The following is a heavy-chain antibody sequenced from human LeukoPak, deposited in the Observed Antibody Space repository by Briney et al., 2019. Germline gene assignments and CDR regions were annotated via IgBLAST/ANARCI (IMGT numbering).Heavy chain of an antibody. CDR3: ARAVMVRGVLPLVDF. J-gene: IGHJ4*02. V-gene: IGHV3-23*01. CDR1: GFTFTTYA. CDR2: ISGSGATT. Sequence: PGGSLRLSCAASGFTFTTYAMSWVRQAPGMGLEWVASISGSGATTYYADSVNGPFTISRDNSKTTPFLQMHSLRAEDTAVYYCARAVMVRGVLPLVDFWGQGTLVTASS. D-gene: IGHD3-10*01.